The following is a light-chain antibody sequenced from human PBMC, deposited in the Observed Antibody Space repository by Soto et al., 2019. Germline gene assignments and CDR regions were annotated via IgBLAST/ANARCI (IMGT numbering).Light chain of an antibody. Sequence: EIQLTQSPSILSASVGDRATITCRASQGVSSYLAWYQQKPGQAPKLLIYAASTWQSGVPSRFSGSGSGTDFTLTISSLQAEDFATYYCQQLNSYPRTFGQGTKVEIK. V-gene: IGKV1-9*01. CDR2: AAS. CDR1: QGVSSY. CDR3: QQLNSYPRT. J-gene: IGKJ1*01.